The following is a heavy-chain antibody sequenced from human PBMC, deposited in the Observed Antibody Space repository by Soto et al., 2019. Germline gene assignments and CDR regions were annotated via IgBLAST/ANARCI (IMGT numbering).Heavy chain of an antibody. CDR2: IYHSGST. V-gene: IGHV4-4*02. D-gene: IGHD5-12*01. J-gene: IGHJ6*02. CDR1: GGSISSSNW. CDR3: ARDRMATKDYYYYGMDV. Sequence: QVQLQESGPGLVKPSGTLSLTCAVSGGSISSSNWWSWVRQPPGKGLEWIGEIYHSGSTNYNPSLKSRVTISVAKSKNQFSLKLSSVTAADTAVYYCARDRMATKDYYYYGMDVWGQGTTVTVSS.